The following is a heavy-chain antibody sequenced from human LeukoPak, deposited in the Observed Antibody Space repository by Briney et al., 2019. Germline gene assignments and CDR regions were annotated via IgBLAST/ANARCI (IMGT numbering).Heavy chain of an antibody. CDR2: INPNSGGT. Sequence: ASVKVSCKASGYTFTSYYMHWVRQAPGQGLEWMGRINPNSGGTNYAQKFQGRVTMTRDTSISTAYMELSRLRSDDTAVYYCARVPIAARPIYYFDYWGQGTLVTVSS. V-gene: IGHV1-2*06. CDR1: GYTFTSYY. J-gene: IGHJ4*02. CDR3: ARVPIAARPIYYFDY. D-gene: IGHD6-6*01.